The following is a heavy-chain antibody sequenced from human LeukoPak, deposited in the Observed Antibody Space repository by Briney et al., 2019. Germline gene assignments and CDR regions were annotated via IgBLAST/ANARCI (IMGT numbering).Heavy chain of an antibody. CDR1: GGSISSSSYY. CDR3: ASYYYDSSGPI. Sequence: SSETLSLTCTVSGGSISSSSYYWGWIRQPPGKGLEWIGSIYYSGSTYYNPSLKSRVTISVDTSKNQFSLKLSSVTAADTAVYYCASYYYDSSGPIWGQGTMVTVSS. CDR2: IYYSGST. V-gene: IGHV4-39*07. D-gene: IGHD3-22*01. J-gene: IGHJ3*02.